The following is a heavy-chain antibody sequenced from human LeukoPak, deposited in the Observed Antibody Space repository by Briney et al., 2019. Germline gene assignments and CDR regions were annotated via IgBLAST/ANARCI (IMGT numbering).Heavy chain of an antibody. V-gene: IGHV3-30*04. J-gene: IGHJ4*02. CDR1: GFTFSSYT. D-gene: IGHD5-12*01. CDR3: AKDRILSGYPNDY. Sequence: GGSLRLSCAASGFTFSSYTMHWVRQAPGKGLEWVAVISYDGSNKYYADSVKGRFTISRDNSKNTLYLQMNSLRAEDTAVYYCAKDRILSGYPNDYWGQGTLVTVSS. CDR2: ISYDGSNK.